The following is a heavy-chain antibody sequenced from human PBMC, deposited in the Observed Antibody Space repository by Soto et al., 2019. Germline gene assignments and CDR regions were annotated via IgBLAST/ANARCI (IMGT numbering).Heavy chain of an antibody. V-gene: IGHV3-64D*08. CDR1: GFTFSSYA. Sequence: GGSLRLSCSASGFTFSSYAMHWVRQAPGKGLEYVSAISSNGGSTYYADSVKGRFTISRDNSKNTLYLQMSSLRAEDTAVYYCVKSLQQLPKAPDAFDIWGQGTMVTVSS. CDR3: VKSLQQLPKAPDAFDI. J-gene: IGHJ3*02. D-gene: IGHD6-13*01. CDR2: ISSNGGST.